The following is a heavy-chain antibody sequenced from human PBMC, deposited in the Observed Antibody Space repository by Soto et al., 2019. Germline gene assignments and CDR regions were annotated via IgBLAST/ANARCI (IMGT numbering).Heavy chain of an antibody. Sequence: QVQLVQSGAEVKKPGASVKVSCKASGYTFNNYGISWVRQAPGQGLEWMGWIGPYNGNTDHAQNFQGRVTMTTDTSTNPRFMELRRLRFDHTALYLCSRCYCWFCNLYTLWHLHLRGRGTLVTVSS. V-gene: IGHV1-18*01. D-gene: IGHD3-16*02. CDR2: IGPYNGNT. CDR1: GYTFNNYG. J-gene: IGHJ2*01. CDR3: SRCYCWFCNLYTLWHLHL.